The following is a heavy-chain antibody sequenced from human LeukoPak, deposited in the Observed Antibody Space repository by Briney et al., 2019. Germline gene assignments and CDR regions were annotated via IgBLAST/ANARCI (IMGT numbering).Heavy chain of an antibody. CDR1: GFTFSSYA. Sequence: GRSLRLSCAASGFTFSSYAMHWVRQAPGKGLEWVAVISYDGSNKYYADSVKGRFTISRDNSKNTLYLQMNSLRAEDTAVYYCARDKGAYYDSSGYYYQHWGQGTLVTVSS. V-gene: IGHV3-30-3*01. CDR2: ISYDGSNK. CDR3: ARDKGAYYDSSGYYYQH. D-gene: IGHD3-22*01. J-gene: IGHJ1*01.